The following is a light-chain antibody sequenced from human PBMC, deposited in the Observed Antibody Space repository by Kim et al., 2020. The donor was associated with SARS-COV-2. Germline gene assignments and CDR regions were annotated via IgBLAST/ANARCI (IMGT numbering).Light chain of an antibody. CDR3: QSRDSGGNIL. J-gene: IGLJ2*01. CDR2: GRN. CDR1: SLRSYY. V-gene: IGLV3-19*01. Sequence: SELTQDPAVSAALGQTVRITCQGDSLRSYYATWYQQRPRQAPVLVIYGRNNRPSGIPDRFSCSSSGNTASLTISGAQAEDEADFYCQSRDSGGNILFGRGTQLTVL.